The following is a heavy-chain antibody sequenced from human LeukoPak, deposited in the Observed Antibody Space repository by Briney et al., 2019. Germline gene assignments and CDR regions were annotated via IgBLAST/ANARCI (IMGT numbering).Heavy chain of an antibody. Sequence: ASVKVSCKASGYTFSFYGISWVRQAPGQGLEWMGVINPSGTGTSYGQKFQGRITMSRDTSTSTVYMELSSLRSEDTAFYYCATDHSMADTAWWFDPWGQGTLVTVSS. CDR3: ATDHSMADTAWWFDP. CDR2: INPSGTGT. V-gene: IGHV1-46*01. D-gene: IGHD5-24*01. CDR1: GYTFSFYG. J-gene: IGHJ5*02.